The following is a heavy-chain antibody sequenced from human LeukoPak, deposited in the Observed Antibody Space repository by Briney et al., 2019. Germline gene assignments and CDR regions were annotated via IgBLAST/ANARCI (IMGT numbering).Heavy chain of an antibody. CDR1: SSTLTSSC. Sequence: GPSHTPSWAPSSSTLTSSCMSSARHPPGGWLGWQSSISISRSYIYYADSVKGRFTISRDNAENSLYLQMNSLRAEDAAVYYCAREHVSSSWSALYYYYGMDVWGQGTTVSVSS. V-gene: IGHV3-21*01. CDR3: AREHVSSSWSALYYYYGMDV. D-gene: IGHD6-13*01. J-gene: IGHJ6*02. CDR2: ISISRSYI.